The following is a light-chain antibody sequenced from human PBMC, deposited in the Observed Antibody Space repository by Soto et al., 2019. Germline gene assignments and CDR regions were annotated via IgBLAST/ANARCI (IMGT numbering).Light chain of an antibody. J-gene: IGKJ1*01. V-gene: IGKV3-11*01. CDR1: QSVSSY. CDR2: HAS. Sequence: EIVLTQSPATLSLSPGERATLSCRASQSVSSYLAWYQQKPGQAPRLVMYHASNRATGIPARFSGSGSGTDFTLTISSLETEDFEVYYCQQRSNSPQTFGQGAKVDIK. CDR3: QQRSNSPQT.